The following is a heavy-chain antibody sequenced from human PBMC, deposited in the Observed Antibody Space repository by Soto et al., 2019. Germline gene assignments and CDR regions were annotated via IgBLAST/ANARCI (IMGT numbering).Heavy chain of an antibody. CDR2: IYYSGST. D-gene: IGHD3-9*01. J-gene: IGHJ4*02. CDR1: GGSFSSYY. V-gene: IGHV4-39*01. CDR3: ARQPRILTGYSGHFDY. Sequence: PSETLSLTCAVYGGSFSSYYWGWIRQPPGKGLEWIGSIYYSGSTYYNPSLKSRVTISVDTSKNQFSLKLSSVTAADTAVYYCARQPRILTGYSGHFDYLGQGTLVTGSS.